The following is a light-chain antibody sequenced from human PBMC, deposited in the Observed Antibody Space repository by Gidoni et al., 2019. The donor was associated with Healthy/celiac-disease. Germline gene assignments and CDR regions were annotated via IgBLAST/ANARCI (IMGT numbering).Light chain of an antibody. V-gene: IGKV3-20*01. CDR1: QRVSSSY. CDR2: GAS. CDR3: QQYGSSPRLT. J-gene: IGKJ3*01. Sequence: EIVLTQSPGTLSLSPGERATLSCRASQRVSSSYLAWYQQKPGQAPRLLIYGASSRATGIPDRFSGSGSGTDFTLTISRLEPEDFAVYYCQQYGSSPRLTFXPXTKVDIK.